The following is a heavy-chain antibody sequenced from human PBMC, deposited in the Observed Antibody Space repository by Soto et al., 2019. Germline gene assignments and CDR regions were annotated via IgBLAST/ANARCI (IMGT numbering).Heavy chain of an antibody. J-gene: IGHJ5*02. Sequence: SETLSLTCTFSCGSISSSSYYGGWIRQPPGKGLEWIGSIYYSGSTYYNPSLKSRVTISVDTSKNQFSLKLSSVTAADTAVYYCARLAVGDFWSGYYSGNWFDPWGQGTLVTVSS. CDR1: CGSISSSSYY. CDR3: ARLAVGDFWSGYYSGNWFDP. V-gene: IGHV4-39*01. D-gene: IGHD3-3*01. CDR2: IYYSGST.